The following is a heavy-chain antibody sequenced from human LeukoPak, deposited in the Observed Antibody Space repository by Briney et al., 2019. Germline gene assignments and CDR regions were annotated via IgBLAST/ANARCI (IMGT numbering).Heavy chain of an antibody. V-gene: IGHV7-4-1*02. Sequence: GASVKVSCKASGYTFTSYGISWVRQAPGQGLDWMGWINTNNGNPTYAQGFTGRFVFSLDTTVSTAYLQISSLTAEDSAVYYCARDMPRPGIDSRNCWGQGTLVTVSS. CDR3: ARDMPRPGIDSRNC. CDR1: GYTFTSYG. CDR2: INTNNGNP. J-gene: IGHJ4*02. D-gene: IGHD2-2*01.